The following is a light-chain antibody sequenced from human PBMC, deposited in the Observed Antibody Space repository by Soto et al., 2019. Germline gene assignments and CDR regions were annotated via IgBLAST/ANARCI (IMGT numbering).Light chain of an antibody. Sequence: EIRMSLSASTVPAYVGDSVTITCRASQSISNRLAWYQQKPGKAPKVLIYDASSLESGVPSRFSGSGSGTEFILTISSLQPDDFASYCCQHYGGMWTFGQGTKVDI. J-gene: IGKJ1*01. CDR2: DAS. CDR1: QSISNR. V-gene: IGKV1-5*01. CDR3: QHYGGMWT.